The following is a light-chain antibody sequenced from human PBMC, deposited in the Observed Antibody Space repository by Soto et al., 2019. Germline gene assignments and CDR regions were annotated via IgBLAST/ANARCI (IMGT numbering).Light chain of an antibody. CDR1: SGSIASNH. CDR3: QSYDSNTVV. Sequence: NFMLTQPHSVSESPGKTVTISCTRSSGSIASNHVQWYQQRPGSAPTTVIYKNDQRPSGVPDRFSGSIDSSSNSASLTISGLKTEDEADYYCQSYDSNTVVFGGGTKLT. CDR2: KND. V-gene: IGLV6-57*04. J-gene: IGLJ2*01.